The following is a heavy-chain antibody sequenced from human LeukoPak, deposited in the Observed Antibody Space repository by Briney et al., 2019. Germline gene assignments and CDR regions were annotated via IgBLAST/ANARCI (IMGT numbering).Heavy chain of an antibody. Sequence: GGSLRLSCAASGFTFSSYWMSWVRQAPGKGLEWVAYIKQDGSEKYYVDSVKGRFTISRDNAKNSLFPQMNTLRAEDTAVYYCARTWDIVSGFDYWGQGTLVTVSS. D-gene: IGHD5-12*01. CDR3: ARTWDIVSGFDY. J-gene: IGHJ4*02. CDR1: GFTFSSYW. V-gene: IGHV3-7*01. CDR2: IKQDGSEK.